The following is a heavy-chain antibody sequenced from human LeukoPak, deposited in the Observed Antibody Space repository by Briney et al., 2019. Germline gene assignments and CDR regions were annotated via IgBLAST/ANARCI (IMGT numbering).Heavy chain of an antibody. CDR1: GFTFSDYA. Sequence: GGSLRLSCAASGFTFSDYAMHWVRQAPGKGLEWVAVIWNDGSNKYYADSVKGRFTISRDNFKNTLFLQMNSLSAEDTAVYYCARDFSRYSGSYVDYWGQEPWSPSPQ. CDR2: IWNDGSNK. J-gene: IGHJ4*01. CDR3: ARDFSRYSGSYVDY. V-gene: IGHV3-33*01. D-gene: IGHD1-26*01.